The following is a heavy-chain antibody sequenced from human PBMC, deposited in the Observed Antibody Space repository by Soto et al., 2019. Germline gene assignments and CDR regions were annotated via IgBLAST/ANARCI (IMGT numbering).Heavy chain of an antibody. CDR2: ISGSGGST. V-gene: IGHV3-23*01. D-gene: IGHD2-15*01. Sequence: GGSLRLSCAASGITFSSYAMNWVRQAPGKGLEWVSTISGSGGSTYYADSVKGRFTISRDNSKNTLYLQMNSLRAEDTAVYYCVKGGYCTGSNCYANYYYYYGMDVWGHGTTVTVSS. J-gene: IGHJ6*02. CDR3: VKGGYCTGSNCYANYYYYYGMDV. CDR1: GITFSSYA.